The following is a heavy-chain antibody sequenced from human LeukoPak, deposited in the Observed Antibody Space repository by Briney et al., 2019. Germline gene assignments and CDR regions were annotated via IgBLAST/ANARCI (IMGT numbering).Heavy chain of an antibody. Sequence: ASVKVSCKTSGYSFTAFYIHWVRQAPGQGLEWMGWIHPRRGDTNYAQKFQGRVTMTRDTSISTAYLDLSSLRSDDTAVYYCARAGSYYASSGYYFYDSWGQGTLVTVSS. V-gene: IGHV1-2*02. CDR2: IHPRRGDT. CDR1: GYSFTAFY. CDR3: ARAGSYYASSGYYFYDS. J-gene: IGHJ4*02. D-gene: IGHD3-22*01.